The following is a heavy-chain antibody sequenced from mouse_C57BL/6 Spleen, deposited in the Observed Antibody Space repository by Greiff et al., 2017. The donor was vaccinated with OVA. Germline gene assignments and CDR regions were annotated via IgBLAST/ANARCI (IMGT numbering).Heavy chain of an antibody. V-gene: IGHV1-55*01. D-gene: IGHD1-1*01. CDR1: GYTFTSYW. Sequence: QVQLQQPGAELVKPGASVKMSCKASGYTFTSYWITWVKQRPGQGLEWIGDIYPGSGSTNYNEKFKSKATLTVDTSSSTAYMQLSSLTSEDSAVYYCARERGFITTVAEGKNYFDYWGQGTTLTVSS. CDR3: ARERGFITTVAEGKNYFDY. CDR2: IYPGSGST. J-gene: IGHJ2*01.